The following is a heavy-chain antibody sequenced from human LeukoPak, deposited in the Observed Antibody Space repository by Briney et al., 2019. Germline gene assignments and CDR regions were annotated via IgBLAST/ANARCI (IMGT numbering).Heavy chain of an antibody. Sequence: PSETLSLTCTVSGGSISSYYWSWIRQPAGKGLEWIGRIYTSGSTNYNPSLKSRVTMSVDTSKNQFSLKLSSVTAADTAVYYCARDFITMVRGVIVSVVFDPWGQGTLVTVSS. V-gene: IGHV4-4*07. CDR2: IYTSGST. D-gene: IGHD3-10*01. CDR3: ARDFITMVRGVIVSVVFDP. J-gene: IGHJ5*02. CDR1: GGSISSYY.